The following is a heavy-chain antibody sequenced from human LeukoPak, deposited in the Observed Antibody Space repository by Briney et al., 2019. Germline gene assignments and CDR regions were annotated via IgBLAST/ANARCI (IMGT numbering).Heavy chain of an antibody. D-gene: IGHD3-22*01. CDR1: GGSFTGYY. Sequence: KTSETLSLTCAVYGGSFTGYYWSWIRQPPGKGLEWIGEISHRGSTNYNPSLKGRVTISVDTSKNQFSLKLSSVTAADTAVYYCARLCLGSGYYYFWAPRMSGAFDIWGQGTMVTVSS. V-gene: IGHV4-34*01. CDR3: ARLCLGSGYYYFWAPRMSGAFDI. J-gene: IGHJ3*02. CDR2: ISHRGST.